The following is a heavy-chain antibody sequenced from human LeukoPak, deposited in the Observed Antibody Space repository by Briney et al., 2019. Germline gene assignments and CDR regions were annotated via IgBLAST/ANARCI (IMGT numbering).Heavy chain of an antibody. D-gene: IGHD6-6*01. CDR2: ISSSSSFI. CDR1: GFTFSRDS. Sequence: PGGSLRLSCAASGFTFSRDSMNWVRQAPGKGLEWVSSISSSSSFIYYADSVKGRFTISRDNAKNSLYLQMNSLRAEDTAVYYCAREGSSHNDYWGQGTLVTFSS. J-gene: IGHJ4*02. CDR3: AREGSSHNDY. V-gene: IGHV3-21*01.